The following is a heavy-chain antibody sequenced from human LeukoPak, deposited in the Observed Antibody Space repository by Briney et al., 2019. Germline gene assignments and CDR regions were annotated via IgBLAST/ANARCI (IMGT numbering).Heavy chain of an antibody. J-gene: IGHJ4*02. CDR2: INTDGSIT. Sequence: GALRLSCEASGFSFINYWMHWVRQAPGKGLVWVSQINTDGSITNYAGSVRGRFTISRDNAKNTVYLQMSSLGADDAALYYCARIYGGDIWGQGTLVTVSS. CDR3: ARIYGGDI. V-gene: IGHV3-74*01. D-gene: IGHD2-21*02. CDR1: GFSFINYW.